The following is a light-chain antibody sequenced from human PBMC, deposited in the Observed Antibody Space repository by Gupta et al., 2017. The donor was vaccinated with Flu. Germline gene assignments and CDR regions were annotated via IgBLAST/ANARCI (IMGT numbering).Light chain of an antibody. J-gene: IGKJ2*01. CDR2: WAS. V-gene: IGKV4-1*01. CDR1: QSVLYSPNNKNY. Sequence: GERATINCKSSQSVLYSPNNKNYLAWYQQKPGQPPKLLIYWASTRESGVPDRFSGSGSGTDFTLTISSLQAEDVAVYYCQQYYSSSMYTFGQGTKLEIK. CDR3: QQYYSSSMYT.